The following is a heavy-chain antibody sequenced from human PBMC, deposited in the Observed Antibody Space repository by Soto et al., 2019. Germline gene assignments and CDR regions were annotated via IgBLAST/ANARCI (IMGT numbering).Heavy chain of an antibody. CDR1: GGSVSSGSYY. CDR3: GRDIDGWYQGRYCYGRDV. D-gene: IGHD6-19*01. Sequence: QVQLQESGPGLVKPSETLSLTCTVSGGSVSSGSYYWSWIRQPPGKGLEWIGYIYYSGSTNYNPSFKSRVTKSVHTSKNQFSRQLSSVTAADTAVYYCGRDIDGWYQGRYCYGRDVWGQGTTVTASS. CDR2: IYYSGST. J-gene: IGHJ6*02. V-gene: IGHV4-61*01.